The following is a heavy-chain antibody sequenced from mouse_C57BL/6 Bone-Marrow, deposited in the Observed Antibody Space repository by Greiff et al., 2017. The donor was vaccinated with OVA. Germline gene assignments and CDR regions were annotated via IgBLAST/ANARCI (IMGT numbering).Heavy chain of an antibody. D-gene: IGHD1-1*01. J-gene: IGHJ4*01. CDR2: ISDGGSYT. CDR1: GFTFSSYA. CDR3: ARDLYYASFFYAMDY. V-gene: IGHV5-4*01. Sequence: EVQLQESGGGLVKPGGSLKLSCAASGFTFSSYAMSWVRQTPEKRLEWVATISDGGSYTYYPDNVKGRFTISRDNAKNNLYLQMSHLKSEDTAMYYCARDLYYASFFYAMDYWGQGTSVTVSS.